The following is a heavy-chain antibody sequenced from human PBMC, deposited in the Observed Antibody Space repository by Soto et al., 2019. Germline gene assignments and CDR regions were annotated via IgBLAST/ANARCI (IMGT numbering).Heavy chain of an antibody. Sequence: SETLSLTCTVSGGSVSSGSYYWSWIRQPPGKGLEWIGYIYYSGSTNYNPSLKSRVTISVDTSKNQFSLKLSSVTAADTAVYYCARDTIYYDSSGYQTLYYFDYWGQGTLVTVSS. CDR2: IYYSGST. V-gene: IGHV4-61*01. CDR1: GGSVSSGSYY. D-gene: IGHD3-22*01. J-gene: IGHJ4*02. CDR3: ARDTIYYDSSGYQTLYYFDY.